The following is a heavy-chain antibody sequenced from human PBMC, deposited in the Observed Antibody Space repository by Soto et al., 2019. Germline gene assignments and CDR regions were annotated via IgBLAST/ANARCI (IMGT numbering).Heavy chain of an antibody. D-gene: IGHD3-3*01. CDR3: ARHADYDFWSAPRMDV. CDR2: IYYSGST. J-gene: IGHJ6*02. V-gene: IGHV4-39*01. CDR1: GGSISSSSYY. Sequence: QLQLQESGPGLVKPSETLSLTCTVSGGSISSSSYYWGWIRQPPGKGLEWIGSIYYSGSTYYNPSLKSRGTITVDTSKKQFSLKLSSVTAADTAAYYCARHADYDFWSAPRMDVWGQGTTVTVSS.